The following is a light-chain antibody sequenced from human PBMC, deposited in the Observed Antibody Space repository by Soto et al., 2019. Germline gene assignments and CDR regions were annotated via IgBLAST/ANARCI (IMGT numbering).Light chain of an antibody. CDR1: QSVSSSY. V-gene: IGKV3-20*01. Sequence: IVLTQSPGTLSLSPGERATLSCRASQSVSSSYLAWYQHKPGQAPRLLIYGASNRATGIPDRFSGSGSGTDFTLTISRLEPEDFAVYYCQHYGASSWTFGQGTKVE. CDR2: GAS. CDR3: QHYGASSWT. J-gene: IGKJ1*01.